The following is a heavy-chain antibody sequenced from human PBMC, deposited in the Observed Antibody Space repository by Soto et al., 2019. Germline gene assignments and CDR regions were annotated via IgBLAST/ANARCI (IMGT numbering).Heavy chain of an antibody. D-gene: IGHD6-13*01. J-gene: IGHJ6*02. CDR3: ARRVSIAGYGMDV. V-gene: IGHV5-51*01. CDR1: GYSFTSYW. CDR2: IYPGNSDT. Sequence: GESLKISCKTSGYSFTSYWIHWVRQMPGKELEWMGSIYPGNSDTRYSPSFQGHVTISADSSSSTAYLQWSSLKASDTAMYYCARRVSIAGYGMDVWGQGTAVTVSS.